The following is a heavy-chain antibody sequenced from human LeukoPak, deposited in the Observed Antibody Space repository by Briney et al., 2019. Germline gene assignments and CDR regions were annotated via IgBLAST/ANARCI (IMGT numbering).Heavy chain of an antibody. CDR2: INHSGST. CDR1: GGSFSGYY. D-gene: IGHD1-14*01. CDR3: TSQTVARWFDP. J-gene: IGHJ5*02. Sequence: SETLSLTCAVYGGSFSGYYWSWIRQPPGKGLEWIGEINHSGSTNYNPALKSRVTISVDTFKNQFSLKLSSVTAADTAVYYCTSQTVARWFDPWGQGTLVTVSS. V-gene: IGHV4-34*01.